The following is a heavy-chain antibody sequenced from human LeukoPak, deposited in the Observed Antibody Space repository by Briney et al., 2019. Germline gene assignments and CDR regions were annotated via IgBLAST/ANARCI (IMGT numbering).Heavy chain of an antibody. Sequence: GSLRLSCAASGFTFSSHAMSWVRQAPGKGLEWVSSISGRGGSTYYADSVKGRFTISRDNSKNTLYLQMNSLRAEDTALYYCAKGRTAYYYYGMDVWGQGTTVTVSS. CDR3: AKGRTAYYYYGMDV. CDR2: ISGRGGST. CDR1: GFTFSSHA. V-gene: IGHV3-23*01. D-gene: IGHD1-1*01. J-gene: IGHJ6*02.